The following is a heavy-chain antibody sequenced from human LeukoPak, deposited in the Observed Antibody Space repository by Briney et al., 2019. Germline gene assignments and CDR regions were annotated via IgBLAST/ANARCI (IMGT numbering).Heavy chain of an antibody. Sequence: GGSLRLSCAASGFTFSGYWMHWVRQAPGTGLVWVSHIKGDGSSTSYADSVKGRFTISRDNAKNTLYLQMNSLRAEDRAVYYCAKGSGPIAVAGPFDYWGQGTLVTVSS. CDR2: IKGDGSST. V-gene: IGHV3-74*01. D-gene: IGHD6-19*01. CDR3: AKGSGPIAVAGPFDY. CDR1: GFTFSGYW. J-gene: IGHJ4*02.